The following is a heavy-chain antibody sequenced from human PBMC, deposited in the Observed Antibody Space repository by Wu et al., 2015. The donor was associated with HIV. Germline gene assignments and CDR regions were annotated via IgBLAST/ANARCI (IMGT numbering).Heavy chain of an antibody. J-gene: IGHJ3*02. CDR3: ATLLWFGELNDAFDI. D-gene: IGHD3-10*01. CDR2: INPNSGGT. V-gene: IGHV1-2*02. CDR1: GYTFTGYY. Sequence: QVQLVQSGAEVKKPGASVKVSCKASGYTFTGYYMHWVRQAPGQGLEWMGWINPNSGGTNYAQKFQGRVTMTRDTSISTAYMELSRLRSDDTAVYYCATLLWFGELNDAFDIWGQGTMVTVSS.